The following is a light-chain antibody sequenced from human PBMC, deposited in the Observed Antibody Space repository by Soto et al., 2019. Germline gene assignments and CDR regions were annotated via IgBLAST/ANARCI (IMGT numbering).Light chain of an antibody. CDR1: SSDVGDYNY. J-gene: IGLJ1*01. CDR3: SSYTSSDV. V-gene: IGLV2-14*01. Sequence: QSVLTQPASVSGSPGQSITISCTGTSSDVGDYNYVSWYQQHPGKAPKLMIYEVSNRPSGVSNRFSGSKSGNTASLTISGLQAEDEADYYCSSYTSSDVFGTGTKLTVL. CDR2: EVS.